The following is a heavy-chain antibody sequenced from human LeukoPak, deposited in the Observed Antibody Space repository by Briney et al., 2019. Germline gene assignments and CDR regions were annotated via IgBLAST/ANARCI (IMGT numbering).Heavy chain of an antibody. CDR3: TKADATRGDY. CDR1: GFTFSSYP. CDR2: ISDNGYTT. V-gene: IGHV3-23*01. Sequence: GGSLRLSCAASGFTFSSYPMSWVRQAPGKGLEWVSTISDNGYTTYYADSVKGRFTISRDNSKNTQYLQMNSLRAEDTALYYCTKADATRGDYWGQGTLVTVSP. D-gene: IGHD1-26*01. J-gene: IGHJ4*02.